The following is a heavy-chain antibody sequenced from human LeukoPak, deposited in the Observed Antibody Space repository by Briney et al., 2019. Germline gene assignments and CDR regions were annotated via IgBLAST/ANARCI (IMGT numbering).Heavy chain of an antibody. V-gene: IGHV3-23*01. CDR1: GFTFSGYA. D-gene: IGHD6-13*01. CDR3: TKLVAAVGTDY. J-gene: IGHJ4*02. Sequence: GGSLRLSCTASGFTFSGYAMSWVRQAPGKGLEWVSSISAGGGSTYYADSVKGRFTISRDNSKNTLYLQMNSLRAEAPAFYYCTKLVAAVGTDYWGQGTLVTVPS. CDR2: ISAGGGST.